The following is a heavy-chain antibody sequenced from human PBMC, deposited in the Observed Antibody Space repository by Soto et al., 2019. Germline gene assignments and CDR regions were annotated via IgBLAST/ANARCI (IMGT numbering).Heavy chain of an antibody. Sequence: SLTCNVSGGSISSYYWSWIRQPPGKGLEWIGYIYYSGSTNYNPSLKSRVTISVDTSKNQFSLKLSSVTAADTAVYYCARGPYDFWSGYYTPEFDYWGQGTLVTVSS. CDR1: GGSISSYY. CDR2: IYYSGST. J-gene: IGHJ4*02. CDR3: ARGPYDFWSGYYTPEFDY. D-gene: IGHD3-3*01. V-gene: IGHV4-59*01.